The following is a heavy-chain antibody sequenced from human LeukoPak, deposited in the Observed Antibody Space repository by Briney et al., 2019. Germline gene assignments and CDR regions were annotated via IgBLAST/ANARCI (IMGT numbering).Heavy chain of an antibody. D-gene: IGHD6-19*01. CDR3: ARDLSGWYTFDY. Sequence: GGSLRLSCAASGFTFRSYGIHWVRQAPGKGPEWVAAISYDGSKKYYADSVKGRFTISRDNSKNTLYVQMNSLRVEDTAVYYCARDLSGWYTFDYWGQGTLVTVSS. CDR1: GFTFRSYG. CDR2: ISYDGSKK. J-gene: IGHJ4*02. V-gene: IGHV3-30-3*01.